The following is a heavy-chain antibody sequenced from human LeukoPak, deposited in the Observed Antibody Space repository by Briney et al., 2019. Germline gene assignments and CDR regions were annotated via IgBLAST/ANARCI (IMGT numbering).Heavy chain of an antibody. CDR2: INHSGST. V-gene: IGHV4-34*01. J-gene: IGHJ4*02. CDR3: ARGGGYCSGGSCYGYRDY. D-gene: IGHD2-15*01. Sequence: SETLSLTCAVYGGSFSGYYWSWIRQPPGKGLEWIGEINHSGSTNYNPSLKSRITISVDTSKNQFSLKLSSVTAADTAVYYCARGGGYCSGGSCYGYRDYWGQGTLVTVSS. CDR1: GGSFSGYY.